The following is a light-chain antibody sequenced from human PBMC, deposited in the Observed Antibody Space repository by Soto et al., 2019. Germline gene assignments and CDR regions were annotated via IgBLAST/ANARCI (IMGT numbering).Light chain of an antibody. CDR1: SSDVGGYNY. V-gene: IGLV2-8*01. Sequence: QSALTQPPSASGSPGQSVTISCTGTSSDVGGYNYVSWYQQYPGKVPKLMVYEVNKRPSGVPARFSVSKSGNTASLTVSGLQAEDEADYYCTSYAGGNNVFGTGTKLTVL. CDR2: EVN. J-gene: IGLJ1*01. CDR3: TSYAGGNNV.